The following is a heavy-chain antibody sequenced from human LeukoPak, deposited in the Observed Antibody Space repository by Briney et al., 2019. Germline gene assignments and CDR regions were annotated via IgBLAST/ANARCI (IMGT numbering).Heavy chain of an antibody. J-gene: IGHJ6*03. CDR1: GGTFSRYA. Sequence: ASVNVSCMASGGTFSRYASSWVRQPPGQGLEWMGGIIRIIDTANYAQKRQGRVTITTNESTNTDYKKLSSLRSEDTAVYYCAGNNRMPPEYYYMDVWGKGTTVTVSS. CDR2: IIRIIDTA. CDR3: AGNNRMPPEYYYMDV. D-gene: IGHD1-14*01. V-gene: IGHV1-69*05.